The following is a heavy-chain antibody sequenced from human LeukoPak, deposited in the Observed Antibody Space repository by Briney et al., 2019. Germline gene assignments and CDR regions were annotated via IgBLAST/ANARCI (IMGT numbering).Heavy chain of an antibody. D-gene: IGHD4-17*01. CDR2: ISYDGSNQ. CDR1: GLTFNSYA. CDR3: ARDPSHGDYVGGRNY. V-gene: IGHV3-30*04. Sequence: GGSLRLSCAPSGLTFNSYAMHWVRQAPGKGLEWVALISYDGSNQYYADSVKGRFTISRDNSKNSLYLQMNSLRAEDTAVYYCARDPSHGDYVGGRNYWGQGTLVTVSS. J-gene: IGHJ4*02.